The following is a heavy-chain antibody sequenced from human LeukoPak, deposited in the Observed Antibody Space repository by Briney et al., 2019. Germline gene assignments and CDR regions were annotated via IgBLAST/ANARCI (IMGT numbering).Heavy chain of an antibody. V-gene: IGHV3-23*01. J-gene: IGHJ4*02. CDR1: GFTFSSYA. D-gene: IGHD3-9*01. Sequence: GGSLRLSCAASGFTFSSYAMTWVRQAPGKGLEWVSAIGGSGDSTYYADSVKGRFTISRDNSKNTLYLQMNSLTAEDTAVYYCAKEADDWYPRPFDYWGQGTLVTVSS. CDR3: AKEADDWYPRPFDY. CDR2: IGGSGDST.